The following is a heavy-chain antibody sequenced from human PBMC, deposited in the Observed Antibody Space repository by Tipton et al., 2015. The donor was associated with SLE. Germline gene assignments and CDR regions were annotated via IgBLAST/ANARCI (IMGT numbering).Heavy chain of an antibody. J-gene: IGHJ4*02. CDR2: IYYSGST. CDR1: GGSISSSSYY. Sequence: TLSLTCTVSGGSISSSSYYWGWIRQPPGKGLEWIGCIYYSGSTYYNPSLKSRVTISVDTSKNQFSLKLSSVTAADTAVYYCARHGNWNWDYFDYWGQGTLVTVSS. V-gene: IGHV4-39*01. D-gene: IGHD1-7*01. CDR3: ARHGNWNWDYFDY.